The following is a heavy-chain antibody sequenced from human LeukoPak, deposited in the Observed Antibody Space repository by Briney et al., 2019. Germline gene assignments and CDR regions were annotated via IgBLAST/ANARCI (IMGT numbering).Heavy chain of an antibody. D-gene: IGHD2-21*02. CDR1: GFTFSSYA. CDR3: AKVRDGDYGYYFDY. CDR2: ITGSGAST. V-gene: IGHV3-23*01. J-gene: IGHJ4*02. Sequence: GGSLRLSCAASGFTFSSYAMSWVRQAPGKGLEWVSGITGSGASTYYADSVKGRFTISRDNSENTLYLQMNSLRAEDTAVYYCAKVRDGDYGYYFDYWGQGTLVTVSS.